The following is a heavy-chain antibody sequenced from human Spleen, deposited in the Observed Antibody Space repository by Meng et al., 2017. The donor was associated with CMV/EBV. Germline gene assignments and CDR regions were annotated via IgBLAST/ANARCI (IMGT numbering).Heavy chain of an antibody. Sequence: GGSLRLSCAASGFTFSSYWMSWVRQAPGKGLEWVSSISSSSSYIYYADSVKGRFTISRDNAKNSLYLQMNSLRAEDTAVYYCARDSCSSTSCHISYYYYYGMDVWGQGTTVTVSS. V-gene: IGHV3-21*01. D-gene: IGHD2-2*02. CDR1: GFTFSSYW. CDR2: ISSSSSYI. J-gene: IGHJ6*02. CDR3: ARDSCSSTSCHISYYYYYGMDV.